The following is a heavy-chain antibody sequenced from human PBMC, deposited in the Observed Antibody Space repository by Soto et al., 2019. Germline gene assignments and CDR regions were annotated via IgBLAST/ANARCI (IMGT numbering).Heavy chain of an antibody. CDR3: ARVRYYHSSGYPDY. Sequence: SETLSLTCTVSGAASSSTPFSWSWIPQPPGKGLEWIGYFYYSGSTHYNPSLKSRVTISVDTSKTQFSLKLSSVTAADTAVYYCARVRYYHSSGYPDYWGQGTLVTVSP. CDR1: GAASSSTPFS. J-gene: IGHJ4*02. D-gene: IGHD3-22*01. CDR2: FYYSGST. V-gene: IGHV4-30-4*01.